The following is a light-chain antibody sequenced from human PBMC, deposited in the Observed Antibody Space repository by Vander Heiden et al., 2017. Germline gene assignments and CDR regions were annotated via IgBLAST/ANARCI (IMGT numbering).Light chain of an antibody. Sequence: EIALTPSPGTLSLSPGERATLSCRASQSVSSSYLAWYQQKPGQAPRLLIYGASSRAAGIPDRFSGSGSGTDFTLTISRLEPEDFAVYYCQQYGSSPPLTFGGGTKVEIK. CDR3: QQYGSSPPLT. J-gene: IGKJ4*01. CDR2: GAS. V-gene: IGKV3-20*01. CDR1: QSVSSSY.